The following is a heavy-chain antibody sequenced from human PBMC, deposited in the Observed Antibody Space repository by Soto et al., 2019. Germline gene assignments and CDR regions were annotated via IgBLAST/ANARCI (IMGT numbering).Heavy chain of an antibody. V-gene: IGHV3-9*01. D-gene: IGHD3-10*01. CDR3: VKDMGYYGSGREYYYGMDV. CDR1: GFTFDDYA. J-gene: IGHJ6*02. CDR2: ISWNSGSI. Sequence: GGSLRLSCAASGFTFDDYAMHWVRQAPGKGLEWVSGISWNSGSIGYADSVKGRFTISRDNANNSLYLQMSSLRAEDTALYYCVKDMGYYGSGREYYYGMDVWGQGTTVTVSS.